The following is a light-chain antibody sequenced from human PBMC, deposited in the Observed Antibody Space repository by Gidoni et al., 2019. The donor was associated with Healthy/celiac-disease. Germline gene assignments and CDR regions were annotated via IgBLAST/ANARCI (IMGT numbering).Light chain of an antibody. CDR2: KAS. CDR1: QSISSW. CDR3: QQYNSYSPNT. J-gene: IGKJ3*01. Sequence: DIQMTQSPSTLSASVGDRVTITCRASQSISSWLAWYQQKPGKAPKLLIYKASSLESGVPSRFSGSVSGTEFTLTISSLQPDDFATSYCQQYNSYSPNTFGPGTKVDIK. V-gene: IGKV1-5*03.